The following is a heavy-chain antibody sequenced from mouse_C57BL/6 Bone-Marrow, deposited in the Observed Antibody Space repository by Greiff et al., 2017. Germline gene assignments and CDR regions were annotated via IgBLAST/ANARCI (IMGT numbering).Heavy chain of an antibody. Sequence: VKLMESGAELVKPGASVKISCKASGYAFSSYWMNWVKQRPGKGLEWIGQIYPGDGDTNYNGKFKGKATLTADKSSSTAYMQLSSLTSEDSAVYFCANNGNYAWFAYWGQGTLVTVSA. CDR2: IYPGDGDT. CDR3: ANNGNYAWFAY. D-gene: IGHD2-1*01. V-gene: IGHV1-80*01. J-gene: IGHJ3*01. CDR1: GYAFSSYW.